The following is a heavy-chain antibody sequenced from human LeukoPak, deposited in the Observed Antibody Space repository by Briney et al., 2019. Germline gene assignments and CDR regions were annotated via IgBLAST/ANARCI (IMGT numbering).Heavy chain of an antibody. J-gene: IGHJ1*01. CDR3: ARQLPLEH. Sequence: GGSLRLSCAASGFTVSTNYMNWDRQAPGKGLEWVSVIYSGGSTYYADSVKGRFTISRDNSKNTLYLQMNSLRAEDTAVYYCARQLPLEHWGQGTLVTVSS. V-gene: IGHV3-53*01. CDR2: IYSGGST. D-gene: IGHD4-23*01. CDR1: GFTVSTNY.